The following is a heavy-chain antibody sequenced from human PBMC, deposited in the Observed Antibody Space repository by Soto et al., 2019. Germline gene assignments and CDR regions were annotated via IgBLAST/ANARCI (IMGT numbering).Heavy chain of an antibody. CDR3: ARDRGSSGYYYDFYYYYGMDV. J-gene: IGHJ6*02. CDR1: GYSFTSFW. V-gene: IGHV5-51*01. CDR2: IYPGDSDT. Sequence: PGEFLQISCKGSGYSFTSFWIGCVRQMPGKGLEWMGIIYPGDSDTRYSPSFQGQVTISADKSISTAYLQWSSLKASDTAVYYCARDRGSSGYYYDFYYYYGMDVWGQGTTVTVSS. D-gene: IGHD3-22*01.